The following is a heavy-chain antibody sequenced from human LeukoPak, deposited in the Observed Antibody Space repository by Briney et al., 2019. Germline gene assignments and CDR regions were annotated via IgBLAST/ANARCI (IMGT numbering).Heavy chain of an antibody. CDR2: IYYSGST. CDR3: ARVPRARWELLSYFDY. J-gene: IGHJ4*02. CDR1: GGSISSSGYY. Sequence: SETLSLTCTVSGGSISSSGYYWGWIRQPPGKGLEWIGSIYYSGSTYYNPSLKSRVTISVDTSKNQFSLKLSSVTAADTAVYYCARVPRARWELLSYFDYWGQGTLVTVSS. D-gene: IGHD1-26*01. V-gene: IGHV4-39*01.